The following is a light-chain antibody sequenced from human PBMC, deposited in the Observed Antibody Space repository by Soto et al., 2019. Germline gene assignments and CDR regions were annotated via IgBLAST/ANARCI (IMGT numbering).Light chain of an antibody. Sequence: EIVMTQSPATLSVSPGEGVTLSCRASQGVGITLAWYQQKPGQTPRLLIYNAFARATRIPARFSGSGSGTEFTLTINSLRSEDSAIYYCQRYNDGPLTFGGGTKVEVK. V-gene: IGKV3-15*01. CDR1: QGVGIT. J-gene: IGKJ4*01. CDR2: NAF. CDR3: QRYNDGPLT.